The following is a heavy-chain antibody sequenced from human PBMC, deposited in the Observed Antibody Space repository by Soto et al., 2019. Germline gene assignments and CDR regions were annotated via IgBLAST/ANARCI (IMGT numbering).Heavy chain of an antibody. V-gene: IGHV3-30*18. J-gene: IGHJ4*02. CDR3: AKDGPFDY. CDR1: GFTFSSYG. Sequence: PGGSLRLSCAASGFTFSSYGMHWVRQAPGKGLEWVAVISYDGSNKYYADTVKGRFTISRDNSKNTLYLQMNSLRAEDTAVYYCAKDGPFDYWGQGTLVTVSS. CDR2: ISYDGSNK.